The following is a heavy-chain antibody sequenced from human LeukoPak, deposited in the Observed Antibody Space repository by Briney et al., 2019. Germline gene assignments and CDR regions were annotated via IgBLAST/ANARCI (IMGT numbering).Heavy chain of an antibody. D-gene: IGHD6-6*01. Sequence: GGSLRLSCAASGFTVSTIYMSWVRQAPGKGLDWVSVIYSGGSTYYADSVKGRFTISRDNSKNTLYLQMNSLRAEDTAVYYCAKAKSYSSSSADYFDYWGQGTLVTVSS. CDR2: IYSGGST. J-gene: IGHJ4*02. V-gene: IGHV3-53*01. CDR3: AKAKSYSSSSADYFDY. CDR1: GFTVSTIY.